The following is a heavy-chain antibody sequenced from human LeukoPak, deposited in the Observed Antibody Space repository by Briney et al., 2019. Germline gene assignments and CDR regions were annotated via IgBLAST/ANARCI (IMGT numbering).Heavy chain of an antibody. Sequence: GGSLRLSCTASGFTFGDHRMSWFRQAPGKGLEWIGFISGGTTEYAESVQGRFTISRDDSTSIAYLQMNSLTTEDTAVYYCSRGSGWLSVYWGQGTLVAVSS. V-gene: IGHV3-49*03. CDR2: ISGGTT. D-gene: IGHD6-19*01. J-gene: IGHJ4*02. CDR1: GFTFGDHR. CDR3: SRGSGWLSVY.